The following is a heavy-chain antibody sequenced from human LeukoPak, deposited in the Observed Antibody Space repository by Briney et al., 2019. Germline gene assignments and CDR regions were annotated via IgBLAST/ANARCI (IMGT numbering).Heavy chain of an antibody. J-gene: IGHJ4*02. D-gene: IGHD6-6*01. CDR2: ISGSGGST. V-gene: IGHV3-23*01. CDR3: AKDPRITSYSSSSRVFG. CDR1: GFTFSSYA. Sequence: GGSLRLSCAASGFTFSSYAMSWVRQAPGKGLEWVSAISGSGGSTYYADSVKGRFTISRDNSKNTLYLQMNSLRAEDTAVYYCAKDPRITSYSSSSRVFGWGQGTLVTVSS.